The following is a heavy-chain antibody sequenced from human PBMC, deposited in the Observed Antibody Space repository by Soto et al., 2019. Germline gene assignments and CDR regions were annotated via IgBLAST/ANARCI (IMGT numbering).Heavy chain of an antibody. J-gene: IGHJ6*02. CDR1: GGSISSGGYY. CDR3: ARDLNSGILQPYYYYGMDV. D-gene: IGHD3-10*01. Sequence: SETLSLTCTVSGGSISSGGYYWSWIRQHPGKGLEWIGYIYYSGSTYYNPSLKSRVTISVDTSKNQFSLKLSSVTAAYTAVYYCARDLNSGILQPYYYYGMDVWGQGTTVTVSS. CDR2: IYYSGST. V-gene: IGHV4-31*03.